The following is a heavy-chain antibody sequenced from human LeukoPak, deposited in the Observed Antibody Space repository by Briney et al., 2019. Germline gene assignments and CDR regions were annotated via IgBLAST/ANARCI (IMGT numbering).Heavy chain of an antibody. J-gene: IGHJ4*02. Sequence: GGSLRLSCAASGFTFSSYWMSWVRQAPGKGLEWVANIKQDESEKYYVDSVKGRFTISRDNAKNSLYLQMNSLRAEDTAVYYCARDKIEGPTKLDYWGLGILVTVSS. CDR2: IKQDESEK. V-gene: IGHV3-7*01. CDR3: ARDKIEGPTKLDY. CDR1: GFTFSSYW. D-gene: IGHD1-1*01.